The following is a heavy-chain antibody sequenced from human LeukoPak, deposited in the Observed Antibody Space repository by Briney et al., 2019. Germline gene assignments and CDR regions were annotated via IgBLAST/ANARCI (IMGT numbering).Heavy chain of an antibody. V-gene: IGHV4-59*08. CDR3: AGPPPRNPVDF. Sequence: SETLSLTCTVSGGSISSYYWSWIRQPPGKGLEWIAYISDIGSINYNPSLKSRVTISLDTSKNQFSLKLSSATAADTAVYYCAGPPPRNPVDFWGQGTLVTVSS. CDR2: ISDIGSI. CDR1: GGSISSYY. D-gene: IGHD2/OR15-2a*01. J-gene: IGHJ4*02.